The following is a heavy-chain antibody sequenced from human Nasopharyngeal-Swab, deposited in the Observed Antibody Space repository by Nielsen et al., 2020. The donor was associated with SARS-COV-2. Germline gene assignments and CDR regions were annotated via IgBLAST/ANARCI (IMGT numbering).Heavy chain of an antibody. CDR2: IYSGGST. J-gene: IGHJ4*02. V-gene: IGHV3-53*01. Sequence: IRQPPGKGLEWVSVIYSGGSTYYADSVKGRFTISRDNSKNTLYLQMNSLRAEDTAVYYCARDSVSGYGHGYWGQGTLVTVSS. CDR3: ARDSVSGYGHGY. D-gene: IGHD5-12*01.